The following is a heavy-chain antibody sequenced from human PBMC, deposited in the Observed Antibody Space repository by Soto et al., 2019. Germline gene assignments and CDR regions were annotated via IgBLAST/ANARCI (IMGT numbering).Heavy chain of an antibody. Sequence: PSETLSLTCIFSGGSISDSIYYWSWLRQPPGKGLEWIGYMYYTGSTNYNPSLESRVFMSVDTSKNQLSLQLRSVTAAYTATYYRPRAAVYSGSYHDDWGQGLPVTVSS. CDR2: MYYTGST. J-gene: IGHJ4*02. CDR1: GGSISDSIYY. D-gene: IGHD6-19*01. V-gene: IGHV4-61*01. CDR3: PRAAVYSGSYHDD.